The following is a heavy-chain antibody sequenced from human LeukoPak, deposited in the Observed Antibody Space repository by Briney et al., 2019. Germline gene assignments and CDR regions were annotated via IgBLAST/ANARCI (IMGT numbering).Heavy chain of an antibody. D-gene: IGHD6-19*01. V-gene: IGHV3-23*01. CDR3: AKHPRIRVAGATFFDY. CDR1: GFTFSSYA. Sequence: GGSLRLSCAASGFTFSSYAMSWVRQAPGKGLEWVSAISGSGGRTYYADSVKGRFTISRDNSKNTLYLQMNSLRAEDTAVYYCAKHPRIRVAGATFFDYWGQGTLVTVSS. J-gene: IGHJ4*02. CDR2: ISGSGGRT.